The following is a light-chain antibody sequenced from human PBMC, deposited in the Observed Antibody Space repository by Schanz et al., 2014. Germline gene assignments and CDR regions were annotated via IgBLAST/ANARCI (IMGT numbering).Light chain of an antibody. CDR2: LGS. Sequence: DIVMTQSPLSLPVTPGEPASISCRSSQSLLYSNGRNYLDWYLQKPGQSPQLLIYLGSYRPSGVPDRFSGSGSGTDFTLRISRVEAEDVGVYYCMQALQTPYTFGQGTKLEIQ. V-gene: IGKV2-28*01. CDR3: MQALQTPYT. J-gene: IGKJ2*01. CDR1: QSLLYSNGRNY.